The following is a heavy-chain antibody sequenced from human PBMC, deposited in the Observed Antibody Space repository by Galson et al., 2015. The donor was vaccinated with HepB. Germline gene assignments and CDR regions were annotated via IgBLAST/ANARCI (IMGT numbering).Heavy chain of an antibody. CDR1: GGTFSSYA. D-gene: IGHD2-2*01. J-gene: IGHJ6*03. V-gene: IGHV1-69*04. CDR2: IIPILDIA. CDR3: ARDAYIVVVDISYMDV. Sequence: SVKVSCKASGGTFSSYAISWVRQAPGQGLEWMGRIIPILDIANYSQKFQGRVTITADTSTSTAYMELSSLRSEDTAVYYCARDAYIVVVDISYMDVWGKGTTVTVSS.